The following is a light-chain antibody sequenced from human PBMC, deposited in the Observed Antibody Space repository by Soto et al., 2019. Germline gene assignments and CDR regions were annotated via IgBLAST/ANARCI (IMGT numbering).Light chain of an antibody. CDR3: RQRSDWPFT. J-gene: IGKJ3*01. V-gene: IGKV3-11*01. CDR2: DTS. CDR1: QSVYTY. Sequence: EIVLSQTPAILSLSPGERDTLSCRASQSVYTYLAWYQQKPGQAPRLLIYDTSNRASGVPARFSGSGSGTDFTLTISSLEPEDFAVYFCRQRSDWPFTFGPGANVDIK.